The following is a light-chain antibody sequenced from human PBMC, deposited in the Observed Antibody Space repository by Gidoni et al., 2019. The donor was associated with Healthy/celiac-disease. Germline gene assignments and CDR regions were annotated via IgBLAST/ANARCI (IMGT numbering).Light chain of an antibody. CDR2: EDS. V-gene: IGLV3-10*01. CDR1: ALPKKY. Sequence: SYDLTQPPSVSVSPGKTARITCSGDALPKKYAYWYQQKSGQAPVLVIYEDSKRPSGIPERFSGSSSGTMATLTISGAQVEDEADYYCYSTDSSGNHRVFGGGTKLXV. J-gene: IGLJ2*01. CDR3: YSTDSSGNHRV.